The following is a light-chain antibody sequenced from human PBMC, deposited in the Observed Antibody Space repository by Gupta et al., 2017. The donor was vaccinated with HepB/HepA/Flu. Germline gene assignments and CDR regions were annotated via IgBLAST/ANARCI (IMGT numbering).Light chain of an antibody. CDR2: DAS. Sequence: DTVLTQSPATLSLSPVERATLSCRASQSVSSYLAWYQQKPGQAPRLLIYDASNRAPGIPARFSGSGSGTXFTLTIXSREPEDFAVYYCQQRSNWPLTFGXGTKVEIK. V-gene: IGKV3-11*01. CDR1: QSVSSY. J-gene: IGKJ4*01. CDR3: QQRSNWPLT.